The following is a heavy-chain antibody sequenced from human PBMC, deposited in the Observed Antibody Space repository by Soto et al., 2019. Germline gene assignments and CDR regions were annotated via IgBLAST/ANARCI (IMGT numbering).Heavy chain of an antibody. CDR2: IIPIFGTA. V-gene: IGHV1-69*13. D-gene: IGHD2-2*01. CDR3: GVVVPAAMGVYYYGMDV. Sequence: SVKVSCKASGGTFSSYAISWVRQAPGQGLEWMGGIIPIFGTANYAQKFQGRVTITADESTSTAYMELSSLRSEDTAVYYCGVVVPAAMGVYYYGMDVWGQGTTVTVSS. CDR1: GGTFSSYA. J-gene: IGHJ6*02.